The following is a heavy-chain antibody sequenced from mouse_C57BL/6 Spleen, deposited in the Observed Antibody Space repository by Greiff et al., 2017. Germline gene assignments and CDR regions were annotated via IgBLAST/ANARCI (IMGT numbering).Heavy chain of an antibody. CDR1: GYTFTSYW. V-gene: IGHV1-64*01. D-gene: IGHD1-1*01. Sequence: VQLQQPGAELVKPGASVKLSCKASGYTFTSYWMHWVKQRPGQGLEWIGTIHPNSGSTNYNEKFKSKATFTVDKSSSTAYMQLSSLTSEDSAVSYCTKTTVVAPYAIDYRGHRASVTVSS. CDR2: IHPNSGST. J-gene: IGHJ4*01. CDR3: TKTTVVAPYAIDY.